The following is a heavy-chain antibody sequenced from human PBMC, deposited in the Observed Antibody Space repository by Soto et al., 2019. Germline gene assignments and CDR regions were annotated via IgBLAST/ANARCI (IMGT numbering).Heavy chain of an antibody. J-gene: IGHJ3*02. CDR3: ATRRPGDAFDI. Sequence: EVQLLESGGGLVQPGGSLRLSCAASGFTFSSYAMTWVRQAPGKGLEWVSTISGGGGPTYYADSVKGRFTISRDNSQNTLYLQMNSLRAEDTAVYYCATRRPGDAFDIWGQGTMVTVSS. CDR1: GFTFSSYA. CDR2: ISGGGGPT. D-gene: IGHD6-25*01. V-gene: IGHV3-23*01.